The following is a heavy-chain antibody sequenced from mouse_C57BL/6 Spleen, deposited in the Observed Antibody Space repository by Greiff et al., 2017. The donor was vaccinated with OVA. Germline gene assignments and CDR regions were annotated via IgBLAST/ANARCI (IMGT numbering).Heavy chain of an antibody. CDR3: ARSGYYYGSSSFDY. CDR2: IDPSDSYT. CDR1: GYTFTSYW. Sequence: QVQLQQPGAELVKPGASVKLSCKASGYTFTSYWMQWVKQRPGQGLEWIGEIDPSDSYTNYNQKFKGKATLTVDTSSSTAYMQLSSLTSEDSAVYYCARSGYYYGSSSFDYWGQGTTLTVSS. J-gene: IGHJ2*01. V-gene: IGHV1-50*01. D-gene: IGHD1-1*01.